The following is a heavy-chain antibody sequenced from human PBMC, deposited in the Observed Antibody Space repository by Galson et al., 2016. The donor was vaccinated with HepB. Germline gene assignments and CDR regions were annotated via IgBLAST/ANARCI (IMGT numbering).Heavy chain of an antibody. J-gene: IGHJ4*02. CDR1: GFTFSSYS. CDR3: ARDLRRSSSSSDY. Sequence: LSCAASGFTFSSYSMNWVRQAPGKGLEWVSSISSSSSYIYYADSVKGRFTISRDNAKNSLYLQMNSLRAEDTAVYYCARDLRRSSSSSDYWGQGTLVTVSS. CDR2: ISSSSSYI. D-gene: IGHD6-6*01. V-gene: IGHV3-21*06.